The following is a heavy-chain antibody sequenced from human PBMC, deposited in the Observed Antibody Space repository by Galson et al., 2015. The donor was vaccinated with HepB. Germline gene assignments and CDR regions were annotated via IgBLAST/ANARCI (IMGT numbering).Heavy chain of an antibody. Sequence: SLRISCAASKCSGRTTGTQCVRQGPVKRLDWVAVIGYASSQKSYADSVKGRFTISRDDSKNTLYLQMNSLRAEDTAVYYCARGYSGYSGYDNPYFFDYWGQGTLVTVSS. CDR2: IGYASSQK. J-gene: IGHJ4*02. CDR3: ARGYSGYSGYDNPYFFDY. V-gene: IGHV3-33*01. CDR1: KCSGRTTG. D-gene: IGHD5-12*01.